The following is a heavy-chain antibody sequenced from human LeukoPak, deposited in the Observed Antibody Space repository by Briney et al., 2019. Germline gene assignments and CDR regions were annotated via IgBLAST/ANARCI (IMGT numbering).Heavy chain of an antibody. J-gene: IGHJ4*02. CDR2: IYSTGST. Sequence: SETLSLTCTVSGGSISRYYWSWIRQPPGKGLEWVGYIYSTGSTNSNPSLKSRVTISVDTSRNQFSLRLTSVTAADTAMYYCARHESAVGALFYWGQGTLVTVSS. D-gene: IGHD1-26*01. V-gene: IGHV4-59*08. CDR1: GGSISRYY. CDR3: ARHESAVGALFY.